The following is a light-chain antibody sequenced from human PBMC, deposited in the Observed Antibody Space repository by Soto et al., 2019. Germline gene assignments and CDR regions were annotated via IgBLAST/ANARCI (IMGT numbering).Light chain of an antibody. CDR2: GAS. J-gene: IGKJ1*01. CDR3: QQYGSSGT. Sequence: IVLTQSRGTLSLYPGERATLSCLASQSVSNNYLAWYQQKPGQAPRLLIYGASNRATGIPDRFSGSGSGTDFTLTISRLEPEDFAVYYCQQYGSSGTFGQGTKVDI. V-gene: IGKV3-20*01. CDR1: QSVSNNY.